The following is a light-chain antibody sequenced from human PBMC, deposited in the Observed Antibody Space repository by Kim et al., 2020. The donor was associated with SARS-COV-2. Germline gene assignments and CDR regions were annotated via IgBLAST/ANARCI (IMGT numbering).Light chain of an antibody. CDR3: HHYGDSLWS. J-gene: IGKJ1*01. CDR1: PKITSDY. V-gene: IGKV3-20*01. CDR2: SVS. Sequence: SPGERATLSCRASPKITSDYLAWYQQRPGQAPRLLIYSVSTRAAGITDRFSGSGSGTDFTLTISWLEPEDFAVYYCHHYGDSLWSFGRGTKVDIK.